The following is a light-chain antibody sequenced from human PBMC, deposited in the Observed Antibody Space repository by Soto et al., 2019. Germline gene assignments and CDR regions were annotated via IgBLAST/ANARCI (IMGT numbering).Light chain of an antibody. V-gene: IGKV1-33*01. CDR3: QQNDNLPHT. Sequence: DIQMTQSPSSLSAAVGDRVTITCQASQDISNYLNWYQQKPGKAPKLLIYDASNLETGVPSRFSGSGSGTYFTLTISSLHPEDIATYYCQQNDNLPHTISQGTKLEIK. CDR1: QDISNY. J-gene: IGKJ2*01. CDR2: DAS.